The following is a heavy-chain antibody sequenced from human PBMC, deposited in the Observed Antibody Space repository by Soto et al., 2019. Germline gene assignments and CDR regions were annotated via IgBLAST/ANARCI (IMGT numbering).Heavy chain of an antibody. CDR1: GYTFTSYD. D-gene: IGHD6-13*01. V-gene: IGHV1-8*01. Sequence: ASVKVSCKASGYTFTSYDINWVRQATGQGLEWMGWMNPNSGNTGYAQKFQGRVTMTRNTPISTAYMELSSLRSEDTAVYYCARGEIAAADEYFQHWGQGTLVTVSS. CDR2: MNPNSGNT. CDR3: ARGEIAAADEYFQH. J-gene: IGHJ1*01.